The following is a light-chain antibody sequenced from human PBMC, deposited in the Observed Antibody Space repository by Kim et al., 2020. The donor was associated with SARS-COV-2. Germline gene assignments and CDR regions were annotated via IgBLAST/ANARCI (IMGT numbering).Light chain of an antibody. Sequence: EIVLTQSPGTLSLSPGERATLSCRASQSVSSSYLASYQQKPGQAPRLLIYGASSRATGIPDRFSGSGSGTDFTLTIRRLEPEDFAVYYCQQYGSSPGTFGQGTKVDIK. J-gene: IGKJ1*01. CDR2: GAS. V-gene: IGKV3-20*01. CDR3: QQYGSSPGT. CDR1: QSVSSSY.